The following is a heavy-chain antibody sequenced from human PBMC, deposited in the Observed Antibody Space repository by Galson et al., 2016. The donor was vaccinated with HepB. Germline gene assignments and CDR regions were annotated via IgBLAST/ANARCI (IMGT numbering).Heavy chain of an antibody. CDR1: GFTVSNPY. J-gene: IGHJ5*02. D-gene: IGHD2-2*01. V-gene: IGHV3-53*01. CDR3: ATQSASTKCYWCFDP. Sequence: SLRLSCAASGFTVSNPYMTWVRQAPGKGLEWVALIYNSGRTTYADSVKGRFTISRDNSKNMMFLQMNNLRADDTAVYYCATQSASTKCYWCFDPWGQGTLVTVSS. CDR2: IYNSGRT.